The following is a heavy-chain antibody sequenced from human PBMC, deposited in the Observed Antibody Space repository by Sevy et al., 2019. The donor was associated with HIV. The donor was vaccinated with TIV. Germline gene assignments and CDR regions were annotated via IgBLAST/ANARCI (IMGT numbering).Heavy chain of an antibody. J-gene: IGHJ3*02. CDR3: ARPPYSSYAFDI. V-gene: IGHV1-69*13. Sequence: ASVKVSCKASGGTFSSYAISWARQAPGQGLEWMGGIIPIFGTANYAQKFQGRVTITADESTSTAYMELSSLRSEDTAVYYCARPPYSSYAFDIWGQGTMVTVSS. CDR1: GGTFSSYA. D-gene: IGHD6-6*01. CDR2: IIPIFGTA.